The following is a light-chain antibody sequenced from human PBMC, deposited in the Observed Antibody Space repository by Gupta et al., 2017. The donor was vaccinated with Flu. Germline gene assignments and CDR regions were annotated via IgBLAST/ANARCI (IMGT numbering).Light chain of an antibody. Sequence: QSVLTQPPSASGTPGQIFTISCSGSNSNIGINPVNWYQQLPGTAPNLLIYSNTFRPSGVSDRFSASKSGTSASLAISGLQSEDEADDYCATWDDNLNAYVFGTGTKVTVL. V-gene: IGLV1-44*01. CDR2: SNT. CDR3: ATWDDNLNAYV. CDR1: NSNIGINP. J-gene: IGLJ1*01.